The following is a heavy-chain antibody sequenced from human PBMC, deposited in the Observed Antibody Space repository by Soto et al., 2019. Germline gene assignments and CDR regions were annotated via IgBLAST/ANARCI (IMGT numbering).Heavy chain of an antibody. CDR3: AKDMVSGITIFGVVPGAFDY. J-gene: IGHJ4*02. D-gene: IGHD3-3*01. CDR2: ISWNSGSI. V-gene: IGHV3-9*01. Sequence: GGSLRLSCAASGFTFDDYAMHWVRQAPGKGLEWVSGISWNSGSIGYADSVKGRFTISRDNAKNSLYLQMNSLRAEDTALYYCAKDMVSGITIFGVVPGAFDYWGQGT. CDR1: GFTFDDYA.